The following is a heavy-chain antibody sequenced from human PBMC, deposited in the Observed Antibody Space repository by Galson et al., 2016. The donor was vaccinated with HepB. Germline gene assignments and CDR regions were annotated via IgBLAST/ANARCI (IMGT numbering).Heavy chain of an antibody. CDR1: GFSVSQNY. V-gene: IGHV3-53*01. J-gene: IGHJ4*02. CDR3: ARAGSRVGFYLRFGFFDS. Sequence: SLRLSCAVSGFSVSQNYMTWVRQAPGKGPEWLSVIYSGNNAYYADSVKDRFTISRDNFGNTLHLQINSLRAEDTAVYYCARAGSRVGFYLRFGFFDSWGQGTLVTVSS. CDR2: IYSGNNA. D-gene: IGHD3-10*01.